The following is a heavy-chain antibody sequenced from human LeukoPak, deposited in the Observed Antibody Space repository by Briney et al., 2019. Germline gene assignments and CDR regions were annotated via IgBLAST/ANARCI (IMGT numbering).Heavy chain of an antibody. CDR1: GGSFSGYY. CDR3: AKERDSGYDFGAFDI. Sequence: SETLSLTCAVYGGSFSGYYWSWIRQPPGKGLEWIGEINHSGSTNYNPSLKSRVTISVDTSKNQFSLKLSSVTAADTAVYYCAKERDSGYDFGAFDIWGQGTMVTVSS. J-gene: IGHJ3*02. V-gene: IGHV4-34*01. CDR2: INHSGST. D-gene: IGHD5-12*01.